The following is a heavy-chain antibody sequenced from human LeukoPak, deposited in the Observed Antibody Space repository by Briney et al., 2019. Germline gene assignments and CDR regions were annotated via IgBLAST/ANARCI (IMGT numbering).Heavy chain of an antibody. CDR3: ARPRSPRYGSGWTCFDY. J-gene: IGHJ4*02. CDR1: GGTFSSYA. Sequence: SVKVSCKASGGTFSSYAISWVRQAPGQGLEWMGGIIPIFGTANYAQKFQGRVTITADESTSTAYMELSSLRSEDTAVYYCARPRSPRYGSGWTCFDYWGQGTPVTVSS. V-gene: IGHV1-69*13. D-gene: IGHD6-19*01. CDR2: IIPIFGTA.